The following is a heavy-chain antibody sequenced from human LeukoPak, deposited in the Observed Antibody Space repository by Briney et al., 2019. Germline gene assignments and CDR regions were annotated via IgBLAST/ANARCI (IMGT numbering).Heavy chain of an antibody. CDR2: IKQDGSEK. D-gene: IGHD2-15*01. CDR3: ARAPYCIGGSCRFDY. V-gene: IGHV3-7*03. CDR1: GFTSSSYW. J-gene: IGHJ4*02. Sequence: GGSLRLSCAVSGFTSSSYWMSRVRQAPGKGLERVANIKQDGSEKYYVDSVKGRFTISRDNAKNSLYLQMNSLRAEDTAVYYCARAPYCIGGSCRFDYWGQGTLVTVSS.